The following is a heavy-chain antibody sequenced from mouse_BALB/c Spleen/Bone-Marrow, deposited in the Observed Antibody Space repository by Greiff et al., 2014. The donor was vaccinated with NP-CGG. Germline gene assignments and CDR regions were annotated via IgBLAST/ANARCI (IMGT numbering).Heavy chain of an antibody. J-gene: IGHJ3*01. Sequence: EVKLMESGPELVKPGALVKVSCKASGYAFTSYNMYWVKQSHGKSLEWIGHIDPYNGGTSYNQNFKGKATLTVDKSSSTAYMHLNSLTSEDSAVYYCAREEYGNGFAYWGQGTLVTVSA. V-gene: IGHV1S135*01. CDR1: GYAFTSYN. CDR3: AREEYGNGFAY. D-gene: IGHD2-10*02. CDR2: IDPYNGGT.